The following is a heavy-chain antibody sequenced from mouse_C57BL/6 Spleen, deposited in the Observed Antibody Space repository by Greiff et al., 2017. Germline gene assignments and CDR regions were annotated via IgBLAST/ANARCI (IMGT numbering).Heavy chain of an antibody. CDR3: SNSTTVVPYYFDY. D-gene: IGHD1-1*01. J-gene: IGHJ2*01. Sequence: QVQLKQSGAELVKPGASVKISCKASGYAFSSYWMNWVKQRPGKGLEWIGQIYPGDGDTNYNVKFKGKATLTADKSSSTAYMQLSSLTSVDSAVYFFSNSTTVVPYYFDYWGQGTTLTVSS. V-gene: IGHV1-80*01. CDR1: GYAFSSYW. CDR2: IYPGDGDT.